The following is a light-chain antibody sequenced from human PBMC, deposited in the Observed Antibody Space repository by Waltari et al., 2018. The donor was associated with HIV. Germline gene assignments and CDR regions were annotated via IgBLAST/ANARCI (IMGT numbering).Light chain of an antibody. CDR1: TPNIGSNS. V-gene: IGLV1-47*01. CDR3: VTWDDSLRGVV. J-gene: IGLJ2*01. CDR2: RND. Sequence: SVVTQPPSASGTPGQRVTISCSGNTPNIGSNSVFWYQHLPGTAPKPLIHRNDQRPSGVPDLFSGSTSGTSASLAISGLRSEDEADYYCVTWDDSLRGVVFGGGTKVAVL.